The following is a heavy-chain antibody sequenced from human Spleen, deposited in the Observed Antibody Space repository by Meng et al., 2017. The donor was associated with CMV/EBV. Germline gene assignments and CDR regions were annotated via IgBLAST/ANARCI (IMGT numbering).Heavy chain of an antibody. V-gene: IGHV3-66*02. D-gene: IGHD4-23*01. CDR3: ARVRWFPLDAFDL. J-gene: IGHJ3*01. CDR2: IYSGGST. CDR1: GFTVSSNY. Sequence: GESLKISCAASGFTVSSNYMSWVRQAPGKGLEWVSVIYSGGSTYYADSVKGRFTISRDNSKNTLYLQMNSLRAEDTAVYYCARVRWFPLDAFDLWGQGTMVTVSS.